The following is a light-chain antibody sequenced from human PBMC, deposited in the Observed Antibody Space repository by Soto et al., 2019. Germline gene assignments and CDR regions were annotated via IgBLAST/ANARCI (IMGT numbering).Light chain of an antibody. CDR2: DVT. V-gene: IGLV2-14*03. Sequence: QSALTQPASVSGSPGQSITISCTGTSSDVGGYNYVSWHQLHPGKAPKLMIYDVTNRPSGVSDRFSGSKSGNTASLTISGLQAEDEADYYCSSYRSSATRVFGGGTKVTVL. CDR1: SSDVGGYNY. J-gene: IGLJ3*02. CDR3: SSYRSSATRV.